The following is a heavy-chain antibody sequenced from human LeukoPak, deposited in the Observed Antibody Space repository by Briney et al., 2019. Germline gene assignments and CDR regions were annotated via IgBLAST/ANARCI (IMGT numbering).Heavy chain of an antibody. CDR2: IKGASDGGTT. CDR3: TTDLTWLFNFAY. D-gene: IGHD3-9*01. J-gene: IGHJ4*02. CDR1: GFTFSDYY. V-gene: IGHV3-15*01. Sequence: GGSLRLSCAASGFTFSDYYMSWIRQAPGRGLEWLGRIKGASDGGTTDLAAPVKGRFTMSRDDSKNTVYLQMDRLQTEDTAVYYCTTDLTWLFNFAYWGQGTLVTVSS.